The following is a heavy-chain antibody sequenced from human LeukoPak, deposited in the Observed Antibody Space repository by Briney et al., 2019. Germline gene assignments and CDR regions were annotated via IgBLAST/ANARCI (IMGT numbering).Heavy chain of an antibody. CDR3: ARVPLRFLEPFDY. CDR1: GGSVSGYY. D-gene: IGHD3-3*01. V-gene: IGHV4-34*01. Sequence: SETLSLTCAVYGGSVSGYYWSWIRQPPEKGLDWIGEISHRGRTHYTPSLQSRVTMSVDTSKNQFALNLNSVTAADTAVYYCARVPLRFLEPFDYWGQGILVTVSS. CDR2: ISHRGRT. J-gene: IGHJ4*02.